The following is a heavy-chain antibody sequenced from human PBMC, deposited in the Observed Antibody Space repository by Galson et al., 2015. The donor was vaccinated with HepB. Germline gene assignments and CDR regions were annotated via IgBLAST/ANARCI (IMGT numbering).Heavy chain of an antibody. J-gene: IGHJ2*01. V-gene: IGHV3-30-3*01. CDR3: ARGRGIVIVPGARDWYFDL. D-gene: IGHD2-2*01. CDR1: GFTFSHYT. CDR2: TSYDGNNK. Sequence: SLRLSCAASGFTFSHYTMYWVRQAPGKGLEWVTVTSYDGNNKYYADSVKGRFTISRDNSKNTLYLQMNSLKTEDTAVYYCARGRGIVIVPGARDWYFDLWGRGTLVTVSS.